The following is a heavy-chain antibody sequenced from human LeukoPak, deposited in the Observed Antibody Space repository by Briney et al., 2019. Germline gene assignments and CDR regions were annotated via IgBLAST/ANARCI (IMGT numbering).Heavy chain of an antibody. J-gene: IGHJ6*04. Sequence: GGSLRLSCAASGFTFSSYWMHWVRQAPGKGLVWVSRINSAGRSTTYAASVKGRFTISRHNANNTLYLQINSLTAEDTAVYYCATEAVRPLDVWGKGTTVTVSS. CDR2: INSAGRST. V-gene: IGHV3-74*01. CDR1: GFTFSSYW. CDR3: ATEAVRPLDV. D-gene: IGHD6-6*01.